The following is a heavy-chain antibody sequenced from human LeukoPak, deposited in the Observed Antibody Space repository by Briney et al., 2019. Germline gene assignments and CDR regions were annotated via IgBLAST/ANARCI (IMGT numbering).Heavy chain of an antibody. D-gene: IGHD3-10*01. Sequence: SETLSLTCAVYGGSFSGYYWSWIRQPPGKGLEWLGEINHSGSTNYNPSLKSRVTISVDTSKNQFSLKLSSVTAADTAVYYCARAGGFGESYYYYGMDVWGKGTTVTVSS. J-gene: IGHJ6*04. CDR2: INHSGST. CDR1: GGSFSGYY. V-gene: IGHV4-34*01. CDR3: ARAGGFGESYYYYGMDV.